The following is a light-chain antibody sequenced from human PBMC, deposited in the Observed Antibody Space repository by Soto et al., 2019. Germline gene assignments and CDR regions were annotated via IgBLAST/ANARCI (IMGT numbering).Light chain of an antibody. CDR2: GAS. Sequence: EIVLTQSPGTLSLSPGERATLSCRASQSVSSSYLAWYQQKPGQAPRLLIYGASTRATGIPARFSGSGSGTEFTLTINSLQSEDFAVYYCQQYGSSPSWTFGQGTKVDIK. CDR1: QSVSSSY. V-gene: IGKV3-20*01. J-gene: IGKJ1*01. CDR3: QQYGSSPSWT.